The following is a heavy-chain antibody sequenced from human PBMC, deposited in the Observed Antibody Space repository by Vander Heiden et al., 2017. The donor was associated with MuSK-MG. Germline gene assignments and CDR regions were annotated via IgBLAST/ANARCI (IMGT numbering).Heavy chain of an antibody. D-gene: IGHD4-17*01. CDR2: IIHSGAT. CDR1: GGSFRGYY. V-gene: IGHV4-34*12. J-gene: IGHJ3*01. Sequence: QVQLDQWGPGLLKPSETLSLPCAVYGGSFRGYYWTWLRQSPAKGLEWIGEIIHSGATSYNPSLESRVTISMDPPRNQISLRLRSVTAADTALYYCARTTTVTMSAFDVWGRGTAVTVSS. CDR3: ARTTTVTMSAFDV.